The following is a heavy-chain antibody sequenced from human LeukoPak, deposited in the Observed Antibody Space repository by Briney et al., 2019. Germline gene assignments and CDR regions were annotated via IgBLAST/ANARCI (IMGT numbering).Heavy chain of an antibody. V-gene: IGHV4-30-4*01. Sequence: SETLSLTCTVSGGSIRSEDSYWSWIRQPTGKALEWVGYMFYNGKANHNPSLKSRIPISEATSQNHISLKVTSVAAADTAGYYCARDKWVGAGSSWLHYALDVWGQGTTVTVSS. CDR2: MFYNGKA. CDR3: ARDKWVGAGSSWLHYALDV. CDR1: GGSIRSEDSY. D-gene: IGHD6-13*01. J-gene: IGHJ6*02.